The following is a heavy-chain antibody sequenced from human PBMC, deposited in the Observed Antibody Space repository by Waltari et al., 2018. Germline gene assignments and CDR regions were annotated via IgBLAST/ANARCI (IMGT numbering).Heavy chain of an antibody. CDR1: GHSDNSDYDT. J-gene: IGHJ5*02. D-gene: IGHD4-4*01. V-gene: IGHV4-39*01. CDR2: VHFTGTT. CDR3: ARLDYTALRRGCDP. Sequence: QLHLQESDPGLVRPSETLSLNSHVSGHSDNSDYDTWGWLRQPPGEGLAVIGTVHFTGTTYYNPSLRSRVTISVDTSKNQFSLELTSVTAADTAVYYCARLDYTALRRGCDPWGQGTLVTVSS.